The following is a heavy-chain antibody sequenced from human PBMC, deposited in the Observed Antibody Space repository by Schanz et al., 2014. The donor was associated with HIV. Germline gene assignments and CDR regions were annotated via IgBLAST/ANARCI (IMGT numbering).Heavy chain of an antibody. J-gene: IGHJ4*02. D-gene: IGHD5-18*01. CDR3: AKSNGGDTAVVQYYFDY. CDR2: IKEDGIEK. V-gene: IGHV3-7*01. CDR1: GFRFRSYW. Sequence: EVQLLESGGGLEQPGGSPRLSCAASGFRFRSYWMSWVRQAPGKGLEWVANIKEDGIEKYYVDSVKGRFTISRDNAKNSLYLNMYSLRAEDTAVYFCAKSNGGDTAVVQYYFDYWGQGTLVSVSS.